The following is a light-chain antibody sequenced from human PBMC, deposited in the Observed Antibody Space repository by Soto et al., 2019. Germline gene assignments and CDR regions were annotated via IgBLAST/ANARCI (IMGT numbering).Light chain of an antibody. CDR3: SSYTSSSTDV. CDR1: SSDVGGYDY. V-gene: IGLV2-14*01. CDR2: EVS. J-gene: IGLJ1*01. Sequence: SVRTQPASVSGSPGQSITISCTGTSSDVGGYDYVSWYQHHPGKAPKLTIYEVSNRPSGVSNRFSGSKSGNTASLTISGLQAEDEAEYYCSSYTSSSTDVFGTGTKVTVL.